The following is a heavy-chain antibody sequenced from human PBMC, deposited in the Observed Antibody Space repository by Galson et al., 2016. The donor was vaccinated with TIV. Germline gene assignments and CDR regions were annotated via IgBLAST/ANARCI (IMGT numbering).Heavy chain of an antibody. J-gene: IGHJ5*02. CDR1: GYKFSDYH. CDR3: ARDFNWNDGGFEP. D-gene: IGHD1-20*01. V-gene: IGHV1-69-2*01. Sequence: VKVSCKVSGYKFSDYHMHWVQQAPGKGLEWLGRVDPEDDETIYSEKFQGRITITADTSTDTVYLEVGSLRSEDTAIYYCARDFNWNDGGFEPWGQGSLVTVSS. CDR2: VDPEDDET.